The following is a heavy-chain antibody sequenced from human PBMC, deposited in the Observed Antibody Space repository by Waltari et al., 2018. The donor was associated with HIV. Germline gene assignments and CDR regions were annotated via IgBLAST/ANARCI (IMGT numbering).Heavy chain of an antibody. V-gene: IGHV1-18*01. CDR3: SRDPAPDYDFWRGYPVFDY. CDR1: GYTFTSYG. D-gene: IGHD3-3*01. Sequence: QVQLVQSGAEVKKPGASVKVSCKASGYTFTSYGISWVRQAPGQGLEWMGWISAYNGNTNYAQKLQGRVTMATDTATSTAYMELRSLRSDDTAVYYCSRDPAPDYDFWRGYPVFDYWGQGTLVTVSS. CDR2: ISAYNGNT. J-gene: IGHJ4*02.